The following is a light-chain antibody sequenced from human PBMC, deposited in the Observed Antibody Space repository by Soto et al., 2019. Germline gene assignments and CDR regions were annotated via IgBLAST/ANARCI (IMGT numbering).Light chain of an antibody. V-gene: IGLV2-14*01. CDR2: GVS. CDR1: SIDIAPYNY. Sequence: QSALTQPASVSGSPGQSLTISCTGTSIDIAPYNYVSWYQQHPGKAPKLIIYGVSYRPSGISNRFSRSKSGNTATLAISGLQAEDEADYCCSSYTSGTNYVFGTGTELTVL. J-gene: IGLJ1*01. CDR3: SSYTSGTNYV.